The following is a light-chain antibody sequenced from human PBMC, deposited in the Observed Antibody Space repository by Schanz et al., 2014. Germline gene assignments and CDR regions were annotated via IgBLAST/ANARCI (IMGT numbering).Light chain of an antibody. V-gene: IGLV2-11*01. Sequence: QSALTQPASVSGSPGQSVTISCTGISSDVGSYKLVSWYQQHPGKAPKLMISDVTKRPSGVPDRFSGSKSGNTASLTISGLQAEDEADYYCCSYAGSYTLVFGGGTKLTVL. CDR3: CSYAGSYTLV. J-gene: IGLJ2*01. CDR1: SSDVGSYKL. CDR2: DVT.